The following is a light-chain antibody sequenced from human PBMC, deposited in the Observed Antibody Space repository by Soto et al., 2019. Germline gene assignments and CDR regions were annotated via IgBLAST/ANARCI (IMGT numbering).Light chain of an antibody. CDR1: RSDIGTYNY. J-gene: IGLJ1*01. CDR2: DVS. Sequence: QSVLTQPASMSGSPGQSITISCTGTRSDIGTYNYLSWYQQHPGKAPRLVISDVSNRPSGVSNRFSGSKSGNTASLTITGLQSEDEADYYCMSYTTTSSFVFASGTKVTVL. V-gene: IGLV2-14*03. CDR3: MSYTTTSSFV.